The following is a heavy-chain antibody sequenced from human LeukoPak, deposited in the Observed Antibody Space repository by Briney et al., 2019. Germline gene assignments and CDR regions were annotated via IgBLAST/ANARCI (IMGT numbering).Heavy chain of an antibody. CDR2: IDWDDDK. J-gene: IGHJ4*02. D-gene: IGHD3-10*01. CDR3: ARTESGSGYDY. V-gene: IGHV2-70*17. CDR1: GFSLSTRGMR. Sequence: RRSGPTLVNPTQTLTLTCTFSGFSLSTRGMRVRWIRQPPGKALEWLARIDWDDDKFYSTSLKTRLTISKDTSKNQVVLTMTNMDPVDTATYYCARTESGSGYDYWGQGTLVTVSS.